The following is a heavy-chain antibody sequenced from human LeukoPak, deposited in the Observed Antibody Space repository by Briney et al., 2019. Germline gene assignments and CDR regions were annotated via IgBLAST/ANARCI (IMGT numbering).Heavy chain of an antibody. CDR1: GFTFSSYE. Sequence: GGSLRLSCAASGFTFSSYEMNWVRQAPGKGLEWVSYISSSGSTIYYADSVKGRFTISRDNAKNSLYLQMNSLRAEDTAVYYCARISSLIAYWGQGTLVTVSS. J-gene: IGHJ4*02. V-gene: IGHV3-48*03. CDR2: ISSSGSTI. CDR3: ARISSLIAY.